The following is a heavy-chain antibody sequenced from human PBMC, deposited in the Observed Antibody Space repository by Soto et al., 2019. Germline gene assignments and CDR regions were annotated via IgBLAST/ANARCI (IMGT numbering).Heavy chain of an antibody. CDR1: SDSISSYY. D-gene: IGHD6-13*01. J-gene: IGHJ4*02. CDR3: ARGTSWQLPFDY. Sequence: NPSETLSLTCTVSSDSISSYYWSWIRQPPGKRLEWIGYISYSGSTDYNPSLKSRVTISGDTSKNQFSLKVSSVTAADTAVYYCARGTSWQLPFDYWGQGILVTVSS. CDR2: ISYSGST. V-gene: IGHV4-59*01.